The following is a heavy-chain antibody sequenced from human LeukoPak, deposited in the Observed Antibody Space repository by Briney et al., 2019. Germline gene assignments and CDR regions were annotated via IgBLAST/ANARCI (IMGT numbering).Heavy chain of an antibody. Sequence: PGGSLRLSCAASGFTFDDYGMSWVRQAPGKGLEWVSGINWNGGSTGYADSVKGRFTISRDNAKNSLYLQMNSLRAEDTALYYCAKVMKGSERLTMVRGVIIKTAGLYYMDVWGKGTTVTVS. V-gene: IGHV3-20*04. J-gene: IGHJ6*03. CDR3: AKVMKGSERLTMVRGVIIKTAGLYYMDV. D-gene: IGHD3-10*01. CDR2: INWNGGST. CDR1: GFTFDDYG.